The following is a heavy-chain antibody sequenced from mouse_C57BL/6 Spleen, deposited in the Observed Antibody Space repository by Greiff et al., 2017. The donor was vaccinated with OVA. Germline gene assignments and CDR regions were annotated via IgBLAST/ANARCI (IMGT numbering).Heavy chain of an antibody. CDR1: GYTFPDYE. D-gene: IGHD4-1*01. CDR2: IDPETGGT. Sequence: VQLQQSGAELVRPGASVTLSCKASGYTFPDYEMHWVKQTPVHGLEWIGAIDPETGGTAYNQKFKGKAILTADKSSSTAYMELRSLTSEDSAVYYCTRALGRRYWYFDVWGTGTTVTVSS. J-gene: IGHJ1*03. V-gene: IGHV1-15*01. CDR3: TRALGRRYWYFDV.